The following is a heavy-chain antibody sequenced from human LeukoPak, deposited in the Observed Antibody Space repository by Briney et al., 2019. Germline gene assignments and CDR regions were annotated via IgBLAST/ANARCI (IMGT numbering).Heavy chain of an antibody. CDR2: IIPIFGTA. V-gene: IGHV1-69*13. CDR3: ARDPTVYDSSGYQS. D-gene: IGHD3-22*01. J-gene: IGHJ5*02. Sequence: SVKVSCKASGGTFSSYAISWVRQAPGQWLEWMGGIIPIFGTANYAQKFQGRVTITADESTSTAYMELSSLRSEDTAVYYCARDPTVYDSSGYQSWGQGTLVTVSS. CDR1: GGTFSSYA.